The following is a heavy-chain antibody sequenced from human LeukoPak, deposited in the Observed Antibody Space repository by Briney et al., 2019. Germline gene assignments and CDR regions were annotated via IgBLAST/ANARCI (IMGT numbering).Heavy chain of an antibody. J-gene: IGHJ4*02. CDR2: INHSGST. D-gene: IGHD3-9*01. V-gene: IGHV4-34*01. CDR1: GGSFSGYY. CDR3: AGNVLRYFDWLHLADY. Sequence: SETLSLTCAVYGGSFSGYYWSWIRQPPGKGLEWIGEINHSGSTNYNPSLKSRVTISVDTSKNQFSLKLSSVTAADTAVYYCAGNVLRYFDWLHLADYWGQGTLVTVSS.